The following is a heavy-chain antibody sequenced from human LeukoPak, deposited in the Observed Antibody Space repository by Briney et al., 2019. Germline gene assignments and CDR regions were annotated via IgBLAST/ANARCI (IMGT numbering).Heavy chain of an antibody. CDR1: GFTFSNYG. V-gene: IGHV3-30*03. J-gene: IGHJ4*02. D-gene: IGHD2-21*01. Sequence: GGSLRLSCAASGFTFSNYGIHWVRQAPGKGLEWVALISYDGSKKYYADSVKGRFTISRDNSKNTLYLQMSSLRTEDTAVYYCAPDEGGDYVGLDYWGQGTLVTVSS. CDR2: ISYDGSKK. CDR3: APDEGGDYVGLDY.